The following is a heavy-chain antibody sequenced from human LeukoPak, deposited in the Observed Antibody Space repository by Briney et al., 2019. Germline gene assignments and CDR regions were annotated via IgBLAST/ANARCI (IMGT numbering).Heavy chain of an antibody. CDR3: AKGGSGSYYNRENDY. V-gene: IGHV3-30*02. D-gene: IGHD3-10*01. CDR1: GFTFSSYG. CDR2: IRYNGSNK. J-gene: IGHJ4*02. Sequence: PGGSLRLSCAASGFTFSSYGMHWVRQAPGKGLEWVGFIRYNGSNKYYADSVKGGFTISRDNSKNTLYLQMNSLRAEDTAVYYCAKGGSGSYYNRENDYWGQGTLVTVSS.